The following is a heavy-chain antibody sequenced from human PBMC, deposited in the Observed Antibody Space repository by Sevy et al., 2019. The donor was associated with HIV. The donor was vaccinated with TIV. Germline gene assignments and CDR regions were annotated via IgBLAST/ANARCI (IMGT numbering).Heavy chain of an antibody. CDR3: ARKGEALSPSYGMDV. J-gene: IGHJ6*02. CDR2: INANGGGT. CDR1: GYTFTDYY. D-gene: IGHD3-16*01. Sequence: ASVKVSCKASGYTFTDYYIHWVRQAPGQGLEWMGWINANGGGTHFAQKSQGRVTMTRDLSISTAYMDLRRLTSDDTAGYYCARKGEALSPSYGMDVWGLGTTVTVSS. V-gene: IGHV1-2*02.